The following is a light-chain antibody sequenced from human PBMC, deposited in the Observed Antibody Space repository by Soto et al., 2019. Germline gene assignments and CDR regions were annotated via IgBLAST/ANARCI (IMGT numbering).Light chain of an antibody. CDR3: QQSYSSIT. V-gene: IGKV1-39*01. Sequence: DIQMTQSPSSLSASVGDRVTITCRASQGIRNDLGWYQQKPGKAPKRLIYAASSLQRGVPSTFSGGGSGTDFTLTISSLQPEDFATYYCQQSYSSITFGQGTRLDIK. CDR1: QGIRND. J-gene: IGKJ5*01. CDR2: AAS.